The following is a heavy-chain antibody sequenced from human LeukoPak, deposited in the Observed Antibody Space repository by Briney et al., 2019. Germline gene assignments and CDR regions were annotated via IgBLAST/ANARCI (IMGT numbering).Heavy chain of an antibody. V-gene: IGHV5-51*01. Sequence: GESLKISCKGSGYSFTSYWIGWVRRMPGKGLEWMGIIYPGDSDTRYSPSFQGQVTISADKSISTAYLQWSSLKASDTAMYYCASQDDYGDYRFDCWGQGTLVTVSS. CDR1: GYSFTSYW. CDR2: IYPGDSDT. J-gene: IGHJ4*02. D-gene: IGHD4-17*01. CDR3: ASQDDYGDYRFDC.